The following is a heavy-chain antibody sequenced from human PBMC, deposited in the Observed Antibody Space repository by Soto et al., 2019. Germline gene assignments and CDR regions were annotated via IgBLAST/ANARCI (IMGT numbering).Heavy chain of an antibody. J-gene: IGHJ6*03. V-gene: IGHV4-34*01. Sequence: ETLSLTCAVYGGSFSGYYWSWIRQPPGKGLEWIGEINHSGSTNYNPSLKSRVTISVDTSKNQFSLKLSSVTAADTAVYYCAKLSRVLRFLEWLLHMDVWGKGTTVTVSS. CDR1: GGSFSGYY. CDR2: INHSGST. CDR3: AKLSRVLRFLEWLLHMDV. D-gene: IGHD3-3*01.